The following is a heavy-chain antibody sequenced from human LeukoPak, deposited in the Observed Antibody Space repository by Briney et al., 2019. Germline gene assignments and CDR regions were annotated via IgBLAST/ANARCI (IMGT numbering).Heavy chain of an antibody. CDR2: INPSGAST. D-gene: IGHD3-22*01. CDR1: GYTFTDFY. Sequence: ASVKVSCKASGYTFTDFYMSWVRQAPGQGLEWMGIINPSGASTRYAQKFQGRVTMTRDTSTSTVYMELSSLRAEDTAVYYCARESAPRGGYYPFDYWGQGTLVTVSS. CDR3: ARESAPRGGYYPFDY. V-gene: IGHV1-46*01. J-gene: IGHJ4*02.